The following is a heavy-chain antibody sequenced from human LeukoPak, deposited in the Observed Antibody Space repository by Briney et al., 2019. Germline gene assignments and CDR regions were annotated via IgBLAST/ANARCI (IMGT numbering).Heavy chain of an antibody. J-gene: IGHJ4*02. V-gene: IGHV1-2*06. CDR1: GYTFTSYY. CDR3: ARRRGEPNIFDY. CDR2: INPNSGGT. D-gene: IGHD3-16*01. Sequence: ASVKVSCKASGYTFTSYYMHWVRQAPGQGLEWMGRINPNSGGTNYAQKFQGRVTMTRDTSISTAYMELSRLRSDDTALYYCARRRGEPNIFDYWGQGTLVTVSS.